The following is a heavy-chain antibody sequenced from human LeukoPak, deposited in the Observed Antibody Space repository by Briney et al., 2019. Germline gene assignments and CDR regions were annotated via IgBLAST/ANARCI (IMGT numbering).Heavy chain of an antibody. CDR1: GFIFSDYS. D-gene: IGHD6-13*01. Sequence: GGSLRLSCTASGFIFSDYSMNWVRQTPGKGLEWISYISRSGSTRHDADSARGRFTISRDNAKNSLYLQMNSLRADDTAVYYCAKDHGSSDWYYFDYWGQGTLVTVSS. J-gene: IGHJ4*02. V-gene: IGHV3-48*01. CDR3: AKDHGSSDWYYFDY. CDR2: ISRSGSTR.